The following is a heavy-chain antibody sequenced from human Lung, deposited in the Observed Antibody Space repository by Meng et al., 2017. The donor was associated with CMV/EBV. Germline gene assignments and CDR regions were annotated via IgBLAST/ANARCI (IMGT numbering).Heavy chain of an antibody. CDR2: IYPGDSDT. Sequence: GGSLRLXCKGSGYSFTSYWIGWVRQMPGKGLEWMGIIYPGDSDTRYSPSFQGQVTISADKSISTAYLQWSSLKASDTAMYYCARKEESYSSSGFDYWGQGTXVNVAS. D-gene: IGHD6-6*01. J-gene: IGHJ4*02. CDR1: GYSFTSYW. V-gene: IGHV5-51*01. CDR3: ARKEESYSSSGFDY.